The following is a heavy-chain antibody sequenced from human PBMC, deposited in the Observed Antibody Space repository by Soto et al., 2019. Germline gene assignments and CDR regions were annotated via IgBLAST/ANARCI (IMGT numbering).Heavy chain of an antibody. J-gene: IGHJ6*02. D-gene: IGHD2-21*02. Sequence: GASVKVSCKASGGTFSSYAISWVRQAPGQGLEWMGGIIPIFGTANYAQKFQGRVTITADESTSTAYMELSSLRSEDTAVYYCARVQHIVVVTAIPVRWLDMDVWGQGTTVTVSS. CDR2: IIPIFGTA. V-gene: IGHV1-69*13. CDR3: ARVQHIVVVTAIPVRWLDMDV. CDR1: GGTFSSYA.